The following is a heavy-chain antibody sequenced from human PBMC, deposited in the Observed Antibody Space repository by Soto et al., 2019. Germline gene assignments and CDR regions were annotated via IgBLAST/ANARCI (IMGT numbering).Heavy chain of an antibody. V-gene: IGHV3-23*01. CDR1: GLTFSSYG. D-gene: IGHD1-7*01. J-gene: IGHJ4*02. CDR3: AKDRRAGGNYGFYSDF. CDR2: SSATGSGT. Sequence: QLLESGGGLVQPGGSLRLSCAVSGLTFSSYGMTWVRQAPGKGLEWISFSSATGSGTYYADSVKGRFTISRDNSKNTLYLQMTSLRADDTAVYYCAKDRRAGGNYGFYSDFWGQGALVIVSS.